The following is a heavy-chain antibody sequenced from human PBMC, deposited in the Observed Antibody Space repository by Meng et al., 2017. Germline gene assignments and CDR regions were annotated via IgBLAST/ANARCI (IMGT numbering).Heavy chain of an antibody. CDR2: IYYSGST. CDR3: ARSMVRGVIIYTRTYYFDY. Sequence: QRQRQGSGPVLARPSETLSPTCAVSGGSVSSGSYYWSWIRQPPGKGLEWIGYIYYSGSTNYNPSLKSRVTISVDTSKNQFSLKLSSVTAADTAVYYCARSMVRGVIIYTRTYYFDYWGQGTLVTVSS. V-gene: IGHV4-61*01. CDR1: GGSVSSGSYY. J-gene: IGHJ4*02. D-gene: IGHD3-10*01.